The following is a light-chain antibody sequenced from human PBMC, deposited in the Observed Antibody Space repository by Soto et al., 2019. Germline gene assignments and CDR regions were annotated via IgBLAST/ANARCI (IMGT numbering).Light chain of an antibody. V-gene: IGKV3-15*01. Sequence: ILITVSRATLSMYPESGATLSRTATQSILRNLAWYQHKPGQPPRLLIYGASTRATGIQGRFSGSGSGTEFTLTISSLQSEDFAVYYFQQYNNVPPWTFRQGTNVEI. CDR3: QQYNNVPPWT. CDR1: QSILRN. CDR2: GAS. J-gene: IGKJ1*01.